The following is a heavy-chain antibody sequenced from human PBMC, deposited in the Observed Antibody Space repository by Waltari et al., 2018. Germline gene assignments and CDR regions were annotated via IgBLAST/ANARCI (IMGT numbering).Heavy chain of an antibody. D-gene: IGHD3-10*01. CDR1: GLTFGRFW. CDR2: IKEDGGEK. V-gene: IGHV3-7*01. Sequence: EVQLVESGGGLVQPGGSLRRPCAASGLTFGRFWMGWVRQAPGKVLEWVASIKEDGGEKYYVDSLKGRIIISRDNAKNSLYLQMNSLRVEDTAVYYCARDRGYFDYWGLGTLVTVSS. J-gene: IGHJ4*02. CDR3: ARDRGYFDY.